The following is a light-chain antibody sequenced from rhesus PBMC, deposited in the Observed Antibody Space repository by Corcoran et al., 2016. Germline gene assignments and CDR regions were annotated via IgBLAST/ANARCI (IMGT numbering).Light chain of an antibody. V-gene: IGKV1-32*02. CDR1: QGISSY. CDR3: QQGNSNPHS. Sequence: DIQMSQSPSSLSASVGDRVTITCRASQGISSYLNWYQPKPGKAPKLLIYYANSLASGVPSRFSGSGSGTDFTLTISSLQPEDFATYYCQQGNSNPHSFGQGTKVEIK. CDR2: YAN. J-gene: IGKJ2*01.